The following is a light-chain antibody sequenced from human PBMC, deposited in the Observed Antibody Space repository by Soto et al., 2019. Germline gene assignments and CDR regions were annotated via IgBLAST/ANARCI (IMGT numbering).Light chain of an antibody. Sequence: EIVLTQSPGTLSLSPGERATLSCRASQSVSSSYLAWYQQKPGQAPRLPISGASSRATGIPDRFSGSGSGTDFTLTISRLEPEDFAVYYCQQYGSSPRTFGQGTKVDIK. CDR3: QQYGSSPRT. V-gene: IGKV3-20*01. CDR1: QSVSSSY. J-gene: IGKJ1*01. CDR2: GAS.